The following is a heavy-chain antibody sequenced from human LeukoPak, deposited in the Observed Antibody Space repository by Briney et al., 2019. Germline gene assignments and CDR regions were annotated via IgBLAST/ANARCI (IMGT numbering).Heavy chain of an antibody. CDR1: GFTFSSYS. CDR3: ARDPAGAGIYYGY. CDR2: ISSGGGTI. D-gene: IGHD6-19*01. Sequence: PGGSLRLSCVASGFTFSSYSMNWVRQAPGKGLEWISYISSGGGTIHYADSVKGRFTISRDNAKNSLYLQMNSLRAEDTAVYYCARDPAGAGIYYGYWGQGTLVTVSS. V-gene: IGHV3-48*01. J-gene: IGHJ4*02.